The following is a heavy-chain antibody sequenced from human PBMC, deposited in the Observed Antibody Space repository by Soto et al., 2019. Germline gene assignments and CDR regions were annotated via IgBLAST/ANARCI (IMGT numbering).Heavy chain of an antibody. V-gene: IGHV2-5*02. CDR1: GFSLSTSGVG. CDR2: IYWDDDK. CDR3: ARGRNLGELNPSFWDY. J-gene: IGHJ4*02. Sequence: SGPTLVNPTQTLTLTCTFSGFSLSTSGVGVGWIRQPPGKALEWLALIYWDDDKRYSPSLKSRLTITKDTSKNQVVLTMTNMDPVDTATYYCARGRNLGELNPSFWDYWGQGTLVTVSS. D-gene: IGHD3-16*01.